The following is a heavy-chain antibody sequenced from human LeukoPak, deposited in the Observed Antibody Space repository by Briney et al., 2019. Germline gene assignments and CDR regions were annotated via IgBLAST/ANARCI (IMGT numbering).Heavy chain of an antibody. CDR1: GGSLSGYY. CDR3: AREGMYSSSSGAPNFDY. CDR2: INHSGGT. J-gene: IGHJ4*02. D-gene: IGHD6-6*01. V-gene: IGHV4-34*01. Sequence: KPSETLSLTCAVSGGSLSGYYWSWIRQPPGKGLEWIGEINHSGGTNYNPSLKSRVTISVDTSKNQFSLKLSSVTAADTAVYYCAREGMYSSSSGAPNFDYWGQGTLVTVSS.